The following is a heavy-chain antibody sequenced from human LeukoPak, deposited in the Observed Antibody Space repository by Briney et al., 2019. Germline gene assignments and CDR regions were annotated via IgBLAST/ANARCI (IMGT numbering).Heavy chain of an antibody. CDR2: IKSKIVGGTV. J-gene: IGHJ5*02. Sequence: GQSLRLSCAASGFNFNDAWTSWVRQSPGKGQKWVGRIKSKIVGGTVDYAAPVKGRFIISRDDSEDTLYLQMDSLKTEDTAVYYCATERDYGGKSLVGSWGQGALVTVSS. CDR3: ATERDYGGKSLVGS. D-gene: IGHD4-23*01. CDR1: GFNFNDAW. V-gene: IGHV3-15*01.